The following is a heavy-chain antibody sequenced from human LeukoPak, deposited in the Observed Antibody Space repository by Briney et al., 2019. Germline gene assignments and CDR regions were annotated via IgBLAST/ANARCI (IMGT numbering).Heavy chain of an antibody. D-gene: IGHD2-8*01. CDR3: AACSVRSPPNTFDI. Sequence: SETLSLTCTVSGGSISSNSYYWGWIRQPPGKGLEGIGNIYYTGSTYYNPSLKSRVTISVDTSKNQFSLKLSSVTAADTAVYYCAACSVRSPPNTFDISGQGTMVTVSS. J-gene: IGHJ3*02. CDR2: IYYTGST. V-gene: IGHV4-39*01. CDR1: GGSISSNSYY.